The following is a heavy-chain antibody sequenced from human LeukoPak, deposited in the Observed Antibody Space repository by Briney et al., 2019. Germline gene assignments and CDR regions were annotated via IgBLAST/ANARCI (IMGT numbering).Heavy chain of an antibody. CDR2: IRYDGSNK. CDR3: AKDLGTVATVTTYFDY. Sequence: GGSLRLSCAASGFTFSSYGMHWVRQAPGKGLEWVAFIRYDGSNKYYADSVKGRFTISRDDSKNTLYLQMNSLRAEDTAVYYCAKDLGTVATVTTYFDYWGQGTLVTVSS. CDR1: GFTFSSYG. D-gene: IGHD4-17*01. J-gene: IGHJ4*02. V-gene: IGHV3-30*02.